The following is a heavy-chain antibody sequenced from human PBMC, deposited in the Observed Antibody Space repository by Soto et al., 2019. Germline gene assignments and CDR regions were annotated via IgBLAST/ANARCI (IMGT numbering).Heavy chain of an antibody. V-gene: IGHV1-2*02. Sequence: ASVKVSCKASGYTFTCYYMHWVRQAPGQGLEWMGWINPNSGGTNYAQKFQGRVTMTRDTSISTAYMELSRLRSDDTAVYYCARDYYDSSGSNWFDPWGQGTLVTVS. J-gene: IGHJ5*02. CDR2: INPNSGGT. D-gene: IGHD3-22*01. CDR1: GYTFTCYY. CDR3: ARDYYDSSGSNWFDP.